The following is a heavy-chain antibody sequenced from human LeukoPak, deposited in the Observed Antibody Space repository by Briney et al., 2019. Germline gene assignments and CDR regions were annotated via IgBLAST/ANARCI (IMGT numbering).Heavy chain of an antibody. J-gene: IGHJ4*02. CDR3: ARGWEWWDY. Sequence: GGSLRLSCAASGFTFSSNYMSWVRQAPGKGLEWVSVIYNNGTTKYADSAKGRFTIATNNSKNTLYLQMNNLRAEDTAAYYCARGWEWWDYWGQGALVSVSS. CDR2: IYNNGTT. D-gene: IGHD2-15*01. V-gene: IGHV3-53*01. CDR1: GFTFSSNY.